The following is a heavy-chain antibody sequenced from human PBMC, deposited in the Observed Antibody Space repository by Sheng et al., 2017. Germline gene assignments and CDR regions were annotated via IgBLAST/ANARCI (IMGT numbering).Heavy chain of an antibody. Sequence: EVQMVESGGGLVQPGGSLRLSCVVSGFTFSSYEMNWVRQAPGKRLEWVSYISSSGSSKYYVDSVKGRFTISRDDAKNSLYLQMNSLRAEDTAVYYCARYPGDTTAAGWGRHFDNWGQGTLVTVSS. V-gene: IGHV3-48*03. CDR1: GFTFSSYE. D-gene: IGHD6-13*01. CDR3: ARYPGDTTAAGWGRHFDN. J-gene: IGHJ4*02. CDR2: ISSSGSSK.